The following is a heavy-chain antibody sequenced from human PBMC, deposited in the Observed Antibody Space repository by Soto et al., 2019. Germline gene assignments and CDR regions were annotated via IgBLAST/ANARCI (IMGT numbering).Heavy chain of an antibody. CDR1: GFTFSSYA. J-gene: IGHJ6*02. CDR3: AKWTSLYSSSSVGVSYYYYGMDV. V-gene: IGHV3-23*01. CDR2: ISGSGGST. D-gene: IGHD6-6*01. Sequence: PGGSLRLSCAASGFTFSSYAMSWVRQAPGKGLEWVSAISGSGGSTYYADSVKGRFTISRDNPKNTLYLQMNSLRAEDTAVYYCAKWTSLYSSSSVGVSYYYYGMDVWGQGTTVTVSS.